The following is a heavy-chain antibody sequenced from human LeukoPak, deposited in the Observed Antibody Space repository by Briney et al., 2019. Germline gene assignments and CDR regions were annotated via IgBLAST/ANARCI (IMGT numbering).Heavy chain of an antibody. V-gene: IGHV5-51*01. Sequence: GESLKISCKGSGYSFTSYWIGWVRRMPGKGLEWMGIIYPGDSDTRYSPSFQGQVTISADKSISTAYLQWSSLKASDTAMYYCARLVGYSSSSNYGMDVWGQGTTVTVSS. CDR1: GYSFTSYW. CDR3: ARLVGYSSSSNYGMDV. J-gene: IGHJ6*02. CDR2: IYPGDSDT. D-gene: IGHD6-6*01.